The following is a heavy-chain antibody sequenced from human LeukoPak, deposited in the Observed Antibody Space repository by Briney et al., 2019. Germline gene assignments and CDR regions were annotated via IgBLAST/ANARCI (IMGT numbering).Heavy chain of an antibody. J-gene: IGHJ4*02. D-gene: IGHD6-13*01. CDR2: INPNSGGT. Sequence: GASVKVSCKASGYTFTGYYMHWVRQAPGQGLEWMGWINPNSGGTNYAQKFQGRVTMTRDTSISTAYMELSKLRSDDTAVYYCARSSTLRGGVGVRIAAAGTEPLRYWGQGTLVTVSS. CDR1: GYTFTGYY. V-gene: IGHV1-2*02. CDR3: ARSSTLRGGVGVRIAAAGTEPLRY.